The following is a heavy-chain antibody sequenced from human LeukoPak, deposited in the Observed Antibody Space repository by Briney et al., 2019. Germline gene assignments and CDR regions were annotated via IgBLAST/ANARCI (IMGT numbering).Heavy chain of an antibody. V-gene: IGHV3-7*01. D-gene: IGHD3-10*01. Sequence: GGSLRLSCAASGFTFSSYWMSWVRQAPGKGLEWVANIKQDGSEKYYVDSVKGRFTISRDNAKNSLYLQMNSLRAEDTAVYYCARVSRYYGSGYHVDYWGQGTLVTVSS. CDR2: IKQDGSEK. J-gene: IGHJ4*02. CDR1: GFTFSSYW. CDR3: ARVSRYYGSGYHVDY.